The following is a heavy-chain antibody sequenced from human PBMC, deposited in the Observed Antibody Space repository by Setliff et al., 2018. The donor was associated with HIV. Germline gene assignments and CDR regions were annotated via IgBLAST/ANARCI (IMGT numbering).Heavy chain of an antibody. J-gene: IGHJ6*03. D-gene: IGHD3-10*01. CDR3: AKAVRGYGSAYYNYYYMDV. Sequence: SVKVSCKTSRRTFSEDAINWVRQAPGEGLEWVGGIIHILGTADYAEKFQGRVTITADEPRSTVYLEVSNLRSEDTAVYYCAKAVRGYGSAYYNYYYMDVWGKGATVTVSS. V-gene: IGHV1-69*13. CDR1: RRTFSEDA. CDR2: IIHILGTA.